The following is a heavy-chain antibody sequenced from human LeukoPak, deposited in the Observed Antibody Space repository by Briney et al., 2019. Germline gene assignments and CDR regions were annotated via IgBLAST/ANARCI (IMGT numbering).Heavy chain of an antibody. J-gene: IGHJ4*02. Sequence: ASVKVSCKASGYTFTGYYMHWVRQAPGQGLEWMGWINPNSGGTNYAQKFQGRVTMTRDTSVSTAYMELSRLRSDDTAVYYCARSEGYYYGSGCFFDYWGQGTLVTVSS. D-gene: IGHD3-10*01. CDR1: GYTFTGYY. V-gene: IGHV1-2*02. CDR2: INPNSGGT. CDR3: ARSEGYYYGSGCFFDY.